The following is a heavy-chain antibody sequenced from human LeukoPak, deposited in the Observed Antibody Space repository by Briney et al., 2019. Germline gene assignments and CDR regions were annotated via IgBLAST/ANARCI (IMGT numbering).Heavy chain of an antibody. J-gene: IGHJ3*02. D-gene: IGHD2-8*01. V-gene: IGHV1-46*01. CDR1: GYNFINFY. CDR2: INPSGGST. Sequence: ASVKVSCKASGYNFINFYIHWVRQAPGQGLEWMGVINPSGGSTDYSQKFQGRVTMTSDTSTSTVYMELSSLRSEDTAVYYCARSLAPVMLNAFDIWGQGTMVTVSS. CDR3: ARSLAPVMLNAFDI.